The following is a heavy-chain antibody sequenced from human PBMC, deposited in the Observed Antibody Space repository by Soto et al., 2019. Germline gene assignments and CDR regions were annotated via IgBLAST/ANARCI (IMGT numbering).Heavy chain of an antibody. D-gene: IGHD4-17*01. CDR3: ARGIRYGDYSRGSDP. Sequence: GFEYLGWMNPNSGNTGYVKKFQGRVTMTRDTSMSTAYMELSSLRSEDTAVYYCARGIRYGDYSRGSDPWGTGTPVIGFS. J-gene: IGHJ5*02. V-gene: IGHV1-8*01. CDR2: MNPNSGNT.